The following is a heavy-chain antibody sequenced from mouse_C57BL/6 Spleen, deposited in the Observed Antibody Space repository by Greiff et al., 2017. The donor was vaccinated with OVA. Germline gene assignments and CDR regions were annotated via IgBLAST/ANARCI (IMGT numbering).Heavy chain of an antibody. CDR3: AVYYDYDDGFAY. Sequence: VKLMESGPELVKPGASVKISCKASGYAFSSSWMNWVKQRPGKGLEWIGRIYPGDGDTNYNGTFKGKATLTADKSSSTAYMQHSSLTSEDSAVYFCAVYYDYDDGFAYWGQGTLVTVSA. CDR1: GYAFSSSW. J-gene: IGHJ3*01. D-gene: IGHD2-4*01. CDR2: IYPGDGDT. V-gene: IGHV1-82*01.